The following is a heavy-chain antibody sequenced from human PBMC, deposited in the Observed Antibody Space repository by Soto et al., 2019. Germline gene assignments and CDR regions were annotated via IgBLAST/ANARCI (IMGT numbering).Heavy chain of an antibody. Sequence: QVQLQESGPGLVKPSQTLSLTCTVSGGSISGGGYYWSWIRRHPGKALQWIGYIYYSGSTYYNPSLKSRVTISVDTSKNQFSVKLRSVTAADTAVYYCARVGGINWFDPWGQGTLVTVSS. D-gene: IGHD3-16*01. V-gene: IGHV4-31*03. CDR1: GGSISGGGYY. CDR2: IYYSGST. CDR3: ARVGGINWFDP. J-gene: IGHJ5*02.